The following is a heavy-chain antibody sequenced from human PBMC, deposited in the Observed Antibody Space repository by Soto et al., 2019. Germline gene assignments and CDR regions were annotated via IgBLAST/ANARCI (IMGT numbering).Heavy chain of an antibody. J-gene: IGHJ4*02. Sequence: EVQLVESGGGLIQPGGSLRLSCAASGFTVSSNYMSWVRQAPGKGLEWVSVIYSGGSTYYADSVKGRFTISRDNSKNTLYLQMNSLRAEDTAVYYCASVSGIAAPWVVDWGQGTLVTVSS. CDR3: ASVSGIAAPWVVD. CDR1: GFTVSSNY. CDR2: IYSGGST. D-gene: IGHD6-6*01. V-gene: IGHV3-53*01.